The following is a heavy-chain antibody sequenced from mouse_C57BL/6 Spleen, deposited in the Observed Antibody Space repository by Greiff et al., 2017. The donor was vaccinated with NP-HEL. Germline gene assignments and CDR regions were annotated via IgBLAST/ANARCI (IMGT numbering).Heavy chain of an antibody. CDR2: IDPSDSYT. D-gene: IGHD2-4*01. Sequence: VQLQQSGAELVMPGASVKLSCKASGYTFTSYWMHWVKQRPGQGLEWIGEIDPSDSYTNYNQKLKGKSTLTVDNNSSPAYMQLSCLTSEDSAVYYCASRFYYDHDGGYAMDYWGQGTSVTVSS. CDR1: GYTFTSYW. J-gene: IGHJ4*01. V-gene: IGHV1-69*01. CDR3: ASRFYYDHDGGYAMDY.